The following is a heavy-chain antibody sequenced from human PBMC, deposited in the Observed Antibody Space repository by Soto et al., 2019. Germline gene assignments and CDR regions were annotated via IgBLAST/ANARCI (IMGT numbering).Heavy chain of an antibody. V-gene: IGHV4-59*01. CDR1: GGSIISNY. D-gene: IGHD6-13*01. J-gene: IGHJ4*02. Sequence: SEPLSLTCTVSGGSIISNYWTWIRKTPGKGLEWIGYVYNSGSTNYNPSLKSRVTISEDTSKSQFSLKVNSMTAADTAVYYCARYRREAVAGYTLDNWGQGILVPVSS. CDR3: ARYRREAVAGYTLDN. CDR2: VYNSGST.